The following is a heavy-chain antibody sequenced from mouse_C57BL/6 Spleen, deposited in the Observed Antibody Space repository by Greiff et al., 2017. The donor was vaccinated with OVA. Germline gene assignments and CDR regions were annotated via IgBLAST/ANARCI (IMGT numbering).Heavy chain of an antibody. Sequence: VQGVESGAELVRPGASVTLSCKASGYTFTDYEMHWVKQTPVHGLEWIGAIDPETGGTAYNQKFKGKAILTADKSSSTAYMELRSLTSEDSAVYYCTRSDGYYFDYWGQGTTLTVSS. V-gene: IGHV1-15*01. CDR1: GYTFTDYE. CDR3: TRSDGYYFDY. D-gene: IGHD2-3*01. CDR2: IDPETGGT. J-gene: IGHJ2*01.